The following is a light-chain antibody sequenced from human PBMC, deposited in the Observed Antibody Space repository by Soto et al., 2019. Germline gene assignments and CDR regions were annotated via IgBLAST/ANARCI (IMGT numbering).Light chain of an antibody. J-gene: IGKJ1*01. CDR3: MQAIQAPRT. CDR2: AAS. Sequence: AIQMTQSPSSLSASVGDRVTITCRASQGIRNDLGWYQQKPGKAPKLLIYAASSLQSGVPDRFSGSGSGTAFTLKITRVEAEDVGVYYCMQAIQAPRTFGLGTKVEIK. V-gene: IGKV1-6*01. CDR1: QGIRND.